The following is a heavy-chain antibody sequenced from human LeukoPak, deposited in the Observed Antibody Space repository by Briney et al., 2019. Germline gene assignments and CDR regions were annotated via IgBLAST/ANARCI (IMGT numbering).Heavy chain of an antibody. D-gene: IGHD2-15*01. Sequence: ASVKVSCKASGYTFTSYGISWVRQAPGQGREWMGWISAYNGNTNYAQKLQGRVTMTTDTSTSTAYMELRSLRSDDTAVYYCAREPPCSGGSCYSLGYYYYYMDVWGKGTTVTISS. CDR1: GYTFTSYG. CDR2: ISAYNGNT. J-gene: IGHJ6*03. CDR3: AREPPCSGGSCYSLGYYYYYMDV. V-gene: IGHV1-18*01.